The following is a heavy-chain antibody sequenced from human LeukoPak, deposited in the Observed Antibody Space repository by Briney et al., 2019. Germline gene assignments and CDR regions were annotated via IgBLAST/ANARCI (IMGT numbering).Heavy chain of an antibody. CDR3: ARGPNCSSTSCYSHDY. CDR1: GGSFSGYY. J-gene: IGHJ4*02. D-gene: IGHD2-2*02. V-gene: IGHV4-34*01. Sequence: SETLSLTCAVYGGSFSGYYWSWIRQPPGKGLEWIGEINHSGSTNYNPSLKSRVTISVDTSKNQFSLKLSSVTAADTAVYYCARGPNCSSTSCYSHDYWGQGTLVTVSS. CDR2: INHSGST.